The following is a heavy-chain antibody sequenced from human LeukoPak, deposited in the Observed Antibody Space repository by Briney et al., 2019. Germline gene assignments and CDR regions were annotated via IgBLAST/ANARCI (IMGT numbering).Heavy chain of an antibody. CDR2: ISSSSSYI. CDR1: GFTFSSYS. CDR3: ARDEGSYKYFDY. D-gene: IGHD1-26*01. Sequence: PGGSLRLSCAASGFTFSSYSMNWVRQAPGKGLEWVSSISSSSSYIYYADSVKGRFTISRDNAKNSLYLQMHSLRAEDTAVYYCARDEGSYKYFDYWGQGSLVTVSS. V-gene: IGHV3-21*01. J-gene: IGHJ4*02.